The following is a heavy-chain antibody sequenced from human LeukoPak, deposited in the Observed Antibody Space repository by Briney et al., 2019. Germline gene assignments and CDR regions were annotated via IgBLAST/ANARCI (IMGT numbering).Heavy chain of an antibody. CDR2: IIPILGIA. Sequence: AASVKVSCKASGGTFSSYAISWVRQAPGQGLEWMGRIIPILGIANYAQKFQGRVTITADKSTSTAYMELSSLRSGDTAAYYCEGLTPYMDVWGKGTTVTVSS. CDR1: GGTFSSYA. V-gene: IGHV1-69*04. D-gene: IGHD3-16*01. J-gene: IGHJ6*03. CDR3: EGLTPYMDV.